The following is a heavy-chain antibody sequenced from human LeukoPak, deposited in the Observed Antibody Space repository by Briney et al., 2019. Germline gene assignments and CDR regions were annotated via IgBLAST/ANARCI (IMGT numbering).Heavy chain of an antibody. Sequence: GGSLRLSCAASGFTFSSYGMHWVRQAPGEGLEWVAVISYDGSNKYYADSVKGRFTISRDNSKNTLYLQMNSLRAEDTAVYYCARESIATDYWGQGTLVTVSS. CDR2: ISYDGSNK. D-gene: IGHD6-6*01. CDR3: ARESIATDY. V-gene: IGHV3-30*03. J-gene: IGHJ4*02. CDR1: GFTFSSYG.